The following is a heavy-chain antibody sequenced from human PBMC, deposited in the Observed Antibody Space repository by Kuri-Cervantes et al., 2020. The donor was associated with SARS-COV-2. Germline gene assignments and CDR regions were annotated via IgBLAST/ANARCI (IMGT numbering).Heavy chain of an antibody. CDR2: LDHSGRA. CDR3: ARAPTSIYGVLIALFSSNAFDV. J-gene: IGHJ3*01. D-gene: IGHD2-21*01. Sequence: SETLSLTCAVYGGSFSGFYWSWIRQSPGKGLEWIGELDHSGRANYNPSLKSRVTTSVDKSKNQFSLTLASVTAADTAVYYCARAPTSIYGVLIALFSSNAFDVWGQGTKVTVSS. CDR1: GGSFSGFY. V-gene: IGHV4-34*01.